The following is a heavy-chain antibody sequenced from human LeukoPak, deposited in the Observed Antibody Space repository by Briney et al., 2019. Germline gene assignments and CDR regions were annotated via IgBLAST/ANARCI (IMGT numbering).Heavy chain of an antibody. CDR1: GGSISGSY. J-gene: IGHJ5*02. V-gene: IGHV4-4*09. CDR3: VRRGGRFDT. CDR2: IYSSGST. Sequence: SETLSLTCTVSGGSISGSYWSWIRQPPGKGLEWIGYIYSSGSTNYNPSLKSRVTIGGDTSRTQLSLKLSSVTAADTAVYYCVRRGGRFDTWGQGTLVTVSS.